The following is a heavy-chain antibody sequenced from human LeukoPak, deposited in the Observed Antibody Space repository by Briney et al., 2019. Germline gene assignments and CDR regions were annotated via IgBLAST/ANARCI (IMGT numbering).Heavy chain of an antibody. CDR2: ISGSGGST. CDR3: AKDFRIGYSAHFDY. Sequence: GGSLRLSCAASGFTFSSYAMSWVRQAPGKGLEWISAISGSGGSTYYADSVKGRFSISRDNSKNTLYLQMDSLRGEDTAVYYCAKDFRIGYSAHFDYWGQGALVTVSS. CDR1: GFTFSSYA. V-gene: IGHV3-23*01. J-gene: IGHJ4*02. D-gene: IGHD2-21*01.